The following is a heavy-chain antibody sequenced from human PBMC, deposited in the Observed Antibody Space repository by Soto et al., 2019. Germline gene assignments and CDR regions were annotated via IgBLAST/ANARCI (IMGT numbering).Heavy chain of an antibody. CDR3: AREHDFWSGYGFDY. J-gene: IGHJ4*02. V-gene: IGHV1-3*01. CDR2: INVGNGNT. Sequence: ASVKVSCKASGYIFTNYAVEWVRQAPGQRLEWMGWINVGNGNTKYSQKFQDRVTITRDTSASTAYLVLSSLTSEDTAMYYCAREHDFWSGYGFDYWGQGTLVTVS. D-gene: IGHD3-3*01. CDR1: GYIFTNYA.